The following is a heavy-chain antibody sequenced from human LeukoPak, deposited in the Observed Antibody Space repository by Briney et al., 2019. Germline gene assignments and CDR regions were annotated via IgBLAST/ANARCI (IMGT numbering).Heavy chain of an antibody. V-gene: IGHV3-30*18. Sequence: PGRFLRLSCAASGFTLSSYGMHWVRQAPGKGLEWVAVISYDGSNKYYADSVKGRFTISRDNSKNTLYLQMNSLRAEDTAVYYCAKRLYSGSGGAYYYYMDVWGKGTTVTVSS. CDR2: ISYDGSNK. D-gene: IGHD3-10*01. J-gene: IGHJ6*03. CDR1: GFTLSSYG. CDR3: AKRLYSGSGGAYYYYMDV.